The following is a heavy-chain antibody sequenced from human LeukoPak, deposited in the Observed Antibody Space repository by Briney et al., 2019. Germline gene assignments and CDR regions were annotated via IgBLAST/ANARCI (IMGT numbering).Heavy chain of an antibody. CDR2: IYYSGST. Sequence: SETLSLTCTVSGGSFSSYYWSWIRQPPGKGLEWIGYIYYSGSTNYNPSLKSRVTISVDTSKNQFSLKLSSVTAADTAVYYCARAVYDILTGYSFDYWGQGTLVTVSS. V-gene: IGHV4-59*01. D-gene: IGHD3-9*01. CDR1: GGSFSSYY. CDR3: ARAVYDILTGYSFDY. J-gene: IGHJ4*02.